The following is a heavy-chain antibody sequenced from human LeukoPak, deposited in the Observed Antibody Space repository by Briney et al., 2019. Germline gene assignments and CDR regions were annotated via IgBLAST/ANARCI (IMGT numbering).Heavy chain of an antibody. V-gene: IGHV3-21*01. J-gene: IGHJ4*02. D-gene: IGHD3-22*01. CDR3: AREGFDSSGYSAYFDY. Sequence: PGGSLRLSCAASGFTFSSYSMNWVRQAPGKGLEWVSSISSSSSYIYYADSVKGRFTISRDNAKNSLYLQMNSLRAEDTAVYYCAREGFDSSGYSAYFDYWGQGTLVTVSS. CDR1: GFTFSSYS. CDR2: ISSSSSYI.